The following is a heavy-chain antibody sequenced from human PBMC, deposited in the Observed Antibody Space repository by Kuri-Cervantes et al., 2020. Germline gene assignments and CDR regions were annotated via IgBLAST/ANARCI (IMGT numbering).Heavy chain of an antibody. D-gene: IGHD2-15*01. CDR3: ASRGACSGGSCNSGAY. Sequence: SETLSLTCAVSGGSISSSNWWSWVRQPPGKGLEWIGNIYYSGSTYYNPSLKSRVTISVDTSKNQFSLKLSSVTVADTAVYYCASRGACSGGSCNSGAYWGQGTLVTVSS. V-gene: IGHV4-4*02. J-gene: IGHJ4*02. CDR1: GGSISSSNW. CDR2: IYYSGST.